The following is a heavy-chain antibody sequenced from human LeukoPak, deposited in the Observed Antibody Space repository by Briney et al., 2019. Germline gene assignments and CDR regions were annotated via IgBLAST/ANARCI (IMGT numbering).Heavy chain of an antibody. CDR2: INPISDDT. CDR3: ARDSGGRSADY. CDR1: GYTFSGYY. D-gene: IGHD1-26*01. V-gene: IGHV1-2*02. Sequence: GASVKGSCKASGYTFSGYYMNWVRQAPGQGLEWMGWINPISDDTNYAQKFQGRVTMTRDTSISTTFMELSRLTPDDTAVYYCARDSGGRSADYWGQGTLVTVSS. J-gene: IGHJ4*02.